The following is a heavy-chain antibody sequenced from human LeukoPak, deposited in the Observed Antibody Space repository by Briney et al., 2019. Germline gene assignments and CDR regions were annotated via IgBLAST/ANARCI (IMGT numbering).Heavy chain of an antibody. CDR3: ARGRDHAFDI. J-gene: IGHJ3*02. Sequence: PGGSLRLSCAASGFTFSSYWMHWVRQAPGKGLAWVSRINSDGSSTSYADSVKGRFTISRDNAKNTLYLQMNSLRAEDTAVYYCARGRDHAFDIWGQGTMVTVSS. V-gene: IGHV3-74*01. CDR2: INSDGSST. CDR1: GFTFSSYW.